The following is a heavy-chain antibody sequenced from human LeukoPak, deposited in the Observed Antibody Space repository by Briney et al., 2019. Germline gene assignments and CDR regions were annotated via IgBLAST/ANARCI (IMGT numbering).Heavy chain of an antibody. CDR3: ARINYSNYFKDYYYYMDV. Sequence: SETLSLTCTVSGGSISSYYWSWIRQPAGKGLEWIGHIYTSGGTNYNPSLKSRVTMSLDTSKNQFSLNLTSVTAADTAVYYCARINYSNYFKDYYYYMDVWGKGTTVTVSS. V-gene: IGHV4-4*07. CDR1: GGSISSYY. CDR2: IYTSGGT. D-gene: IGHD4-11*01. J-gene: IGHJ6*03.